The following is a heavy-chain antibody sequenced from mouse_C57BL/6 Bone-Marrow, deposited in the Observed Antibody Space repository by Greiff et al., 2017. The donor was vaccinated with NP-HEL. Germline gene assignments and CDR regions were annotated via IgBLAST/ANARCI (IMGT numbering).Heavy chain of an antibody. Sequence: VQLQQSGPELVKPGASVKIPCKASGYTFTDYNMDWVKQSHGKSLEWIGDINPNNGGTIYNQKFKGKATLTVDKSSSTAYMELRSLTSEDTAVYYCARGEGIYYGNYWFAYWGQGTLVTVSA. V-gene: IGHV1-18*01. J-gene: IGHJ3*01. CDR2: INPNNGGT. D-gene: IGHD2-1*01. CDR1: GYTFTDYN. CDR3: ARGEGIYYGNYWFAY.